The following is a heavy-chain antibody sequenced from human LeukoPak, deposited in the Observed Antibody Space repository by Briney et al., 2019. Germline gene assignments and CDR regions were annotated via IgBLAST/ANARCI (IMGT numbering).Heavy chain of an antibody. CDR3: ARVLSSSHPDGYYYYYYMDV. D-gene: IGHD6-13*01. CDR2: INPNSGGT. J-gene: IGHJ6*03. V-gene: IGHV1-2*02. CDR1: GYTFTGYY. Sequence: EASVKVSCKASGYTFTGYYMHWVRQAPGQGLEWMGWINPNSGGTNYAQKFQGRVTMTRDTSISTAYMELSRLRSDDTAVYYCARVLSSSHPDGYYYYYYMDVWGKGTTVIISS.